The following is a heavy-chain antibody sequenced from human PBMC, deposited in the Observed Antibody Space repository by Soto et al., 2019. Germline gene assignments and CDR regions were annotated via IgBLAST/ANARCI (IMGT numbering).Heavy chain of an antibody. CDR3: ARGRVATAGYYYYGMDV. Sequence: NPSETLSLTCAVYGGSFSGYYWSWIRQPPGKGLEWIGEINHSGSTNYNPSLKSRVTISVDTSKNQFSLKLSSVTAADTAVYYCARGRVATAGYYYYGMDVWGQGTTVTVSS. D-gene: IGHD5-12*01. CDR1: GGSFSGYY. CDR2: INHSGST. V-gene: IGHV4-34*01. J-gene: IGHJ6*02.